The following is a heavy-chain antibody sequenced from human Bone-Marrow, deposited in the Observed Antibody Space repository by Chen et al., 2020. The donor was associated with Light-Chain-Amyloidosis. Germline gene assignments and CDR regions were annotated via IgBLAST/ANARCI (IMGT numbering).Heavy chain of an antibody. D-gene: IGHD5-12*01. CDR2: IYPDDSDA. CDR3: ARRRDGYNFDY. V-gene: IGHV5-51*01. J-gene: IGHJ4*02. CDR1: GYTFPNYW. Sequence: EVQLEQSGPEVKKPGESLKISCKGSGYTFPNYWIGWVRQMPGKGLEWMAVIYPDDSDARYSPSFEVQVTFSADKSITTAYLQWRSLKASDTAMYYCARRRDGYNFDYWSQGTLVTVSS.